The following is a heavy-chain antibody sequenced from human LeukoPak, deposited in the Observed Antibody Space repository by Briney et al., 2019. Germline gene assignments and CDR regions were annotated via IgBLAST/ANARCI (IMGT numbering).Heavy chain of an antibody. J-gene: IGHJ4*02. CDR3: ARRLVDSGASQVSDD. V-gene: IGHV4-34*01. Sequence: SETLSLTCAVYSGSFSGYYWSWIRQPPGKGLEWIGEINDSGSVNCNPSLKNRVTLSVDTSKNQFSLRLSSVAAADTAVYYCARRLVDSGASQVSDDWGQGTLVTVPS. CDR2: INDSGSV. D-gene: IGHD2-15*01. CDR1: SGSFSGYY.